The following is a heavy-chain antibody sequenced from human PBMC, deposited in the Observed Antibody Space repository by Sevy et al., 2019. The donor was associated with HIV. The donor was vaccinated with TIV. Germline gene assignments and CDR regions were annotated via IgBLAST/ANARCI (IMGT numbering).Heavy chain of an antibody. D-gene: IGHD6-13*01. CDR1: GYNFNNYY. V-gene: IGHV1-46*03. CDR2: INPTSSST. CDR3: GRGDGTGRCFDS. J-gene: IGHJ4*02. Sequence: ASVKVSCKASGYNFNNYYIHWVRQAPGQGLEWMGVINPTSSSTYYVQKFQGRVSMTRDTSASTVYMDLSSLRSEDTAVYYCGRGDGTGRCFDSWGQGSLVTVSS.